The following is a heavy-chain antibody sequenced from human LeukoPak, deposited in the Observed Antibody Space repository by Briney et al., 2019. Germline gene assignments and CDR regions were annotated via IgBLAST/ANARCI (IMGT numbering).Heavy chain of an antibody. CDR1: GGISHPYA. CDR2: ITPLVSTT. Sequence: SVKVSCKASGGISHPYAIAWLRQAPGQGLEWMGGITPLVSTTVYARKLQGRVTFTADEAKRTVYMELRSLSSDDTAIYYCARGNGTYTPSDHWGQGTLVTVSS. CDR3: ARGNGTYTPSDH. V-gene: IGHV1-69*13. D-gene: IGHD1-26*01. J-gene: IGHJ4*02.